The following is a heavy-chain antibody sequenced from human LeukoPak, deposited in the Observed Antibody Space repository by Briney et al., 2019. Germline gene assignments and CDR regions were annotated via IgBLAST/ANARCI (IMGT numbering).Heavy chain of an antibody. D-gene: IGHD6-13*01. J-gene: IGHJ4*02. V-gene: IGHV3-33*01. Sequence: GGSLRLSCAASGFTFSSYGMHWVRQAPGKGLEWVAVVWYGGSNKYYADSVKGRFTISRDNSKNTLYLQMNSLRAEDTAVYYCASAQGIAAAGDYWGQGTLVTVSS. CDR2: VWYGGSNK. CDR1: GFTFSSYG. CDR3: ASAQGIAAAGDY.